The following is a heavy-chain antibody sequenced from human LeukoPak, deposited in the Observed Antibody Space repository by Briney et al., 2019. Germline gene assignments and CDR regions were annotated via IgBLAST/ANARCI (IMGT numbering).Heavy chain of an antibody. CDR1: GGSISSYY. V-gene: IGHV4-59*01. CDR2: IYYSGST. J-gene: IGHJ4*02. CDR3: AREYGDFDY. D-gene: IGHD4-17*01. Sequence: SETLSLTCTVSGGSISSYYWSWIRQPPGKGLEWIGCIYYSGSTNYNPSLKSRVTISVDTSKNQFSLKLSSVTAADTAVYYCAREYGDFDYWGQGTLVTVSS.